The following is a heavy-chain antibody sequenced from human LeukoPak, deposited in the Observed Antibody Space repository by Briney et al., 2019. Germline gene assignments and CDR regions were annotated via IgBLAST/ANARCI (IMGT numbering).Heavy chain of an antibody. CDR1: GFTFSSYA. Sequence: PGGSLRLSCAASGFTFSSYAMSWVRQAPGKGLKWVSTINDNGDGTYYADSVKGRFTISRDNSKNTLYLQMNSLRAEDTAVYYCAKVRRGTYYFDYWGQGTLVTVSS. CDR3: AKVRRGTYYFDY. V-gene: IGHV3-23*01. J-gene: IGHJ4*02. CDR2: INDNGDGT. D-gene: IGHD1-7*01.